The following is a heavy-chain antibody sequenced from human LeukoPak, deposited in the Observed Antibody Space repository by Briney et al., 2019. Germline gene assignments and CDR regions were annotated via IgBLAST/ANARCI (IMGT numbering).Heavy chain of an antibody. CDR3: ARAAGPSYSSSWFDY. CDR1: GGTFSSYA. CDR2: IIPIFGTA. D-gene: IGHD6-13*01. J-gene: IGHJ4*02. Sequence: LWASVKVSCKASGGTFSSYAISWVRQAPGQGLEWMGGIIPIFGTANYAQKFQGRVTITADESTSTAYMELSSLRSEDTAVYYCARAAGPSYSSSWFDYWGQGTLVTVSS. V-gene: IGHV1-69*13.